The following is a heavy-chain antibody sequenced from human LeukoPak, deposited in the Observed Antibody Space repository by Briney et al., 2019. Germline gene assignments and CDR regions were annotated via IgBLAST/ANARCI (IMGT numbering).Heavy chain of an antibody. CDR2: IRSKAYGGTT. J-gene: IGHJ5*02. Sequence: PGGSLRLSCAASGFTFDTYGMSWVRQAPGKGLEWVGFIRSKAYGGTTEYAASVKGRFTISGDDSKSIAYLQMNSLKTEDTAVYYCTRDPLWQVAAVTTNWFDPWGQGTLVTVSS. CDR1: GFTFDTYG. D-gene: IGHD4-17*01. CDR3: TRDPLWQVAAVTTNWFDP. V-gene: IGHV3-49*04.